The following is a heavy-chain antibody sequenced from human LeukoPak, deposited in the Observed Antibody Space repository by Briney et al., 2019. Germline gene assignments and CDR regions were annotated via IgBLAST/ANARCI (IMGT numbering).Heavy chain of an antibody. Sequence: PGGSLTLSCSASGFTFSSYWMSWVRQAPGKGLEWVSAISGSGGSTYYADSVKGRFTISRDNSKNTLYLQMNSLRAEATAVYYCAKGGGGYSNFDYWGQGTLVAVSS. V-gene: IGHV3-23*01. CDR2: ISGSGGST. CDR1: GFTFSSYW. D-gene: IGHD3-16*01. CDR3: AKGGGGYSNFDY. J-gene: IGHJ4*02.